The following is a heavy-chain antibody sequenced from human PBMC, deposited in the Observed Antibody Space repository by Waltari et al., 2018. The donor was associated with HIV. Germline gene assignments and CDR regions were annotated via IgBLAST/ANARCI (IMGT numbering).Heavy chain of an antibody. V-gene: IGHV1-69*04. CDR1: GGTFNRYA. Sequence: QVQLVQSGAEVKKPGSSVKVSCKASGGTFNRYAISWVRQAPGQGLEWMGRIIPILGIANYAQKFQGRVTITADKSTSTAYMELSSLRSEDTAVYYCARVGLCSSTSCYVFDYWGQGTLVTVSS. CDR3: ARVGLCSSTSCYVFDY. D-gene: IGHD2-2*01. CDR2: IIPILGIA. J-gene: IGHJ4*02.